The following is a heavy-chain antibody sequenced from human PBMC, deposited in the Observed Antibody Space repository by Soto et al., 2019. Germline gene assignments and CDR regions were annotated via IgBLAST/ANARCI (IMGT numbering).Heavy chain of an antibody. V-gene: IGHV1-69*13. J-gene: IGHJ5*02. CDR1: GGTFSSYA. CDR3: ARGIRSYSGSYSWFDP. CDR2: IIPIFGTA. Sequence: ASVKVSCKASGGTFSSYAISWVRQAPGQGLEWMGGIIPIFGTANYAQKFQGRVTITADESTSTAYMELSSLRSEDTAVYYCARGIRSYSGSYSWFDPWGQGTLVTVSS. D-gene: IGHD1-26*01.